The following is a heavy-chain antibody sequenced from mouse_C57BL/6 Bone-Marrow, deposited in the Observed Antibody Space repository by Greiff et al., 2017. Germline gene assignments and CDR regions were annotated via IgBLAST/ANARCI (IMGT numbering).Heavy chain of an antibody. J-gene: IGHJ4*01. V-gene: IGHV5-6*02. Sequence: EVMLVESGGDLVKPGGSLKLSCAASGFTFSSYGMSWVRQTPDKRLEWVATISSGGSYTYYPDSVNGRFTISRDNAKNTLYLQMRSLKSEDTAMYDCERRAYYDYDEAMDYWGQGTSVTVSS. CDR2: ISSGGSYT. CDR1: GFTFSSYG. CDR3: ERRAYYDYDEAMDY. D-gene: IGHD2-4*01.